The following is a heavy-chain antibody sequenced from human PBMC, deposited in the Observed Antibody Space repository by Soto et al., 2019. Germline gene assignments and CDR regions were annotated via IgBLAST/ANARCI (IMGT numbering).Heavy chain of an antibody. Sequence: GGSLRLSCVTSGFSFSTFWLNWVRQAPGKGLEWVANINQDGSEKYYVDSVKGRFTISRDNAQSSLYLQMNSLRVEDTAVYYCLRGTSPSSTWGQGTLVTVSS. D-gene: IGHD2-2*01. V-gene: IGHV3-7*02. CDR3: LRGTSPSST. CDR2: INQDGSEK. J-gene: IGHJ5*02. CDR1: GFSFSTFW.